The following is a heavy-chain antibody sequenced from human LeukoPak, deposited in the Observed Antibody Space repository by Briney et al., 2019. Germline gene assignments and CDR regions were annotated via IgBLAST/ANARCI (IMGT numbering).Heavy chain of an antibody. J-gene: IGHJ4*02. D-gene: IGHD5-18*01. Sequence: ETLSLTCTVSGGSISSSSYYWGWIRQAPGKGLEWVSAISGSGGTTYYADSVKGRFTISRDNSKNTLYLQMNSLRAEDTAVYYCAHGRAMVTLDYWGQGTLVTVSS. CDR2: ISGSGGTT. CDR3: AHGRAMVTLDY. V-gene: IGHV3-23*01. CDR1: GGSISSSSYY.